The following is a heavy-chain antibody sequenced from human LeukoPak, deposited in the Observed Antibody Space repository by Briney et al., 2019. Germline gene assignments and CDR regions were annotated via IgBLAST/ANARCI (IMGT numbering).Heavy chain of an antibody. CDR1: GYSISSGYY. V-gene: IGHV4-38-2*02. Sequence: PSETLCLTCTVSGYSISSGYYWGWIRQPPGRGLEWIGSIYHSGSTYYNPSLKSRVTISVDTSKNQFSLKLSSVTAADTAVYYCARARAYYYDSSGYEAFDIWGQGTMVTVSS. D-gene: IGHD3-22*01. CDR2: IYHSGST. J-gene: IGHJ3*02. CDR3: ARARAYYYDSSGYEAFDI.